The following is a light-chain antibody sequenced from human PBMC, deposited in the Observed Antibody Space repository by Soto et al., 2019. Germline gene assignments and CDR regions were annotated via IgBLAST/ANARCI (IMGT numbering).Light chain of an antibody. CDR2: GAS. J-gene: IGKJ1*01. V-gene: IGKV3-20*01. Sequence: EIVLTQSPGTLSLSPGERATLWCRGSQSVSSSYLAWYQQKPGQAPRLLIYGASSRATGIPDRFSGSGSGTEFTLTISSLQSEDFAVYYCQQYNNWPGTFGQGTKVDI. CDR3: QQYNNWPGT. CDR1: QSVSSSY.